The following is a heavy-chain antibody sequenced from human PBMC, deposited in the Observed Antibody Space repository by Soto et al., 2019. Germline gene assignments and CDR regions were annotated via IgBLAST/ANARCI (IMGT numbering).Heavy chain of an antibody. CDR2: IYHSGST. CDR1: GGSISSGGYS. V-gene: IGHV4-30-2*01. D-gene: IGHD2-15*01. J-gene: IGHJ4*02. Sequence: QLQLQESGSGLVKPSQTLSLTCAVSGGSISSGGYSWSWIRQPPGKGLEWIGYIYHSGSTYYNTSLKSRVIISVDRSQNQFALKLSSVTAADTAVYYCARVQYCSGGSCYKIFDYWGQGTLVTVSS. CDR3: ARVQYCSGGSCYKIFDY.